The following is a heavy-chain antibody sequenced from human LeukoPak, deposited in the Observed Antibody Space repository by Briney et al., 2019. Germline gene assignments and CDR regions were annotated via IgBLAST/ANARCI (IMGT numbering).Heavy chain of an antibody. CDR3: TGNLYSGYDYFDY. J-gene: IGHJ4*02. CDR2: VYYSGST. V-gene: IGHV4-59*08. CDR1: GGSISSYY. Sequence: SETLSLTCTVSGGSISSYYWSWIRQPPGKGLELIGYVYYSGSTNYNPSLKSRVTISVDTSKNQFSLRLSSVTAADTAVYFCTGNLYSGYDYFDYWGQGTLVTVSS. D-gene: IGHD5-12*01.